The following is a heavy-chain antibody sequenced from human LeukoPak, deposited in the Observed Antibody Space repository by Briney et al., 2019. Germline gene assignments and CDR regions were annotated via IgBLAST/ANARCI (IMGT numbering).Heavy chain of an antibody. J-gene: IGHJ4*02. CDR2: INPNSGGT. Sequence: VASVNVSCKASGYTFTGYYIHWMRQAPGQGREWLGWINPNSGGTNYAQKFQGRVTVTRDTSLTTAYMELSRLRSDDTAMYYCARAFDSGGNPFDNWGQGTLLTVSS. D-gene: IGHD4-23*01. V-gene: IGHV1-2*02. CDR3: ARAFDSGGNPFDN. CDR1: GYTFTGYY.